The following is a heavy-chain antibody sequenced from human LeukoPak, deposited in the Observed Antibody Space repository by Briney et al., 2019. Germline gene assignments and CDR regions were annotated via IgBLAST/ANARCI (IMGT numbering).Heavy chain of an antibody. J-gene: IGHJ4*02. CDR2: ISSSGSFI. Sequence: GGSLRLSCAASGFTFSSYEMNWVRQAPGKGPEWVSYISSSGSFIYYADSVKGRFTISRDNAKNSLYLQMNSLRAEDTAVYYCARNDYFDYWGQGTLVTVSS. CDR1: GFTFSSYE. V-gene: IGHV3-48*03. CDR3: ARNDYFDY.